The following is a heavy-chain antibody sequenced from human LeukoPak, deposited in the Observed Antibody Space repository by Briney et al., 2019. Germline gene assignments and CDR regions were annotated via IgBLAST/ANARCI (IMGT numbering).Heavy chain of an antibody. CDR3: AXGGQVAVTAFGI. J-gene: IGHJ3*02. V-gene: IGHV4-34*09. CDR2: INHSGXX. Sequence: SETLSXTCAVYXXSXXGYYXXXXXXPXXXGLEWIGEINHSGXXXXXQSLKSRVTISVDTSKNQFSLKLSSVTAADTAXYXXAXGGQVAVTAFGIXXQGTMVTVSS. CDR1: XXSXXGYY. D-gene: IGHD4-11*01.